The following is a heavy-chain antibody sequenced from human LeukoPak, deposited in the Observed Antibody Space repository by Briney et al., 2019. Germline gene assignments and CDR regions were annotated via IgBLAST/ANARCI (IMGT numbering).Heavy chain of an antibody. V-gene: IGHV4-59*01. Sequence: SETLSLTCTISGGSISRYYWSWIRQPPGKGLEWIGYIYYPGSTNHNPSLKSRVTISVDTSKNQFSLKLSSVTAADTAVYYCARESGSYLWRSWLNPWGQGTLVTVSS. D-gene: IGHD3-16*01. CDR2: IYYPGST. CDR1: GGSISRYY. CDR3: ARESGSYLWRSWLNP. J-gene: IGHJ5*02.